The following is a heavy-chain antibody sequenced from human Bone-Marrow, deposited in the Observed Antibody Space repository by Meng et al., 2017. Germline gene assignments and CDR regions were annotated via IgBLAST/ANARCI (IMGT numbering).Heavy chain of an antibody. J-gene: IGHJ5*02. CDR3: ARGYGSGSSSDWFDP. CDR1: GGSISSGGYY. V-gene: IGHV4-31*03. D-gene: IGHD3-10*01. Sequence: VQLQESGPGLVEPSQTLSLTCTVSGGSISSGGYYWSWIRQHPGKGLEWIGYIYYSGSTYYNPSLKSRVTISVDTSKNQFSLKLSSVTAADTAVYYCARGYGSGSSSDWFDPWGQGTLVTVSS. CDR2: IYYSGST.